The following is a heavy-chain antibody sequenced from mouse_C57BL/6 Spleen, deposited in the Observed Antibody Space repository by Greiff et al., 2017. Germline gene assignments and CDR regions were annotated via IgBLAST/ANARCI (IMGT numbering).Heavy chain of an antibody. CDR1: GYAFSSSW. Sequence: VQLQQSGPELVKPGASVKISCKASGYAFSSSWMNWVKQRPGKGLEWIGRIYPGDGDTNYNGKFKGKATLTADKSYSTAYMQLSSLTSEDSAVYFCATPLYGSSPYYFDYWGQGTTLTVSS. V-gene: IGHV1-82*01. CDR2: IYPGDGDT. CDR3: ATPLYGSSPYYFDY. D-gene: IGHD1-1*01. J-gene: IGHJ2*01.